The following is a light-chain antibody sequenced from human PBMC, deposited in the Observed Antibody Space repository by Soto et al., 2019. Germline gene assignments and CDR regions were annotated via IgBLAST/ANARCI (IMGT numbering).Light chain of an antibody. V-gene: IGKV1-5*01. CDR3: QQYDSYWP. J-gene: IGKJ1*01. CDR1: QGISRR. Sequence: DIQMTQSPSTLSASVGDRVAITCRASQGISRRLAWYQHKPGKAPRLLIYDASTLQSGVPSRFSGSGSGTEFTLSISNLQPDDFATYYCQQYDSYWPFGQGTKVDIK. CDR2: DAS.